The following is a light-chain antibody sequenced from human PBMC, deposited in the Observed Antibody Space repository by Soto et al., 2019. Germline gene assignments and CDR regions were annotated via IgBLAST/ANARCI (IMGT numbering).Light chain of an antibody. CDR2: DVS. V-gene: IGLV2-14*01. CDR1: SSDIGGSKY. CDR3: GSYTTFNSLV. Sequence: QSALTQPASVSGSPGQSIIISCTGTSSDIGGSKYVTWYQQPPGRAPRIIIYDVSDRPSGVSIRFSGSKSGTTAYLTISGLQAEDEAYYYCGSYTTFNSLVFGGGTKLTVL. J-gene: IGLJ3*02.